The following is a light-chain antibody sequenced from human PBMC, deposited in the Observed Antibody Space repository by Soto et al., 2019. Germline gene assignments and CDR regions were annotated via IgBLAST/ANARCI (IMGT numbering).Light chain of an antibody. V-gene: IGKV1-5*01. Sequence: DIQMTQSPSTLSASVGDRVSITCRASQSIERYLAWYQQKPGKAPNLLIYDASSLERGVPSRFSGRGSGTEFTLTISSLQPDDFANYYCQQFKSSTWTVGQGTKVEIK. CDR2: DAS. CDR3: QQFKSSTWT. CDR1: QSIERY. J-gene: IGKJ1*01.